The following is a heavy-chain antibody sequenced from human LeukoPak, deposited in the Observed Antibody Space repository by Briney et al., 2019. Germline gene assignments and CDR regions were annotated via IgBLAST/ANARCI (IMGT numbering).Heavy chain of an antibody. CDR3: ARDGSGGTIDY. D-gene: IGHD1-7*01. V-gene: IGHV3-48*01. Sequence: GGSLRLSCAASGFTFSTYSMNWVRQAPGKGLEWVSYISSSSTIYYADSVKGRFTISRDNAKNSLYLQMNSLRAEDTAVYYCARDGSGGTIDYWGQGTLVTVSS. CDR2: ISSSSTI. CDR1: GFTFSTYS. J-gene: IGHJ4*02.